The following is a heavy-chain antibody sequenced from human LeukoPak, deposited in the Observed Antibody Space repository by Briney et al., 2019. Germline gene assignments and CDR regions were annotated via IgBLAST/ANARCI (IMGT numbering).Heavy chain of an antibody. J-gene: IGHJ4*02. D-gene: IGHD4-17*01. V-gene: IGHV4-39*01. CDR2: IYYSGST. CDR1: GGSISGSSYY. CDR3: ARLSTTETGPEY. Sequence: KTSETLSLTCTVSGGSISGSSYYWGWIRQPPGKGLEWIGSIYYSGSTYYNPSLKSRVTISVDASKNQFSLKLNSVTATDTAVYYCARLSTTETGPEYWGQRTLVTVSS.